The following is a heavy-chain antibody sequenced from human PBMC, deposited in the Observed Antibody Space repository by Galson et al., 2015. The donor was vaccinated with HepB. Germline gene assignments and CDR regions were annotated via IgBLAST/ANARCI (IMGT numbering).Heavy chain of an antibody. V-gene: IGHV4-34*01. CDR1: GGSFSGYY. CDR3: ARDMLTKVLAY. CDR2: VSYSGVT. J-gene: IGHJ4*02. D-gene: IGHD4-17*01. Sequence: SETLSLTCAVYGGSFSGYYWNWIRQPPGKGPEWIGEVSYSGVTNYNPSLKSRVTISIDTSKKQFSLTLNSVSSADTAVYYCARDMLTKVLAYWSQGTLVTVSS.